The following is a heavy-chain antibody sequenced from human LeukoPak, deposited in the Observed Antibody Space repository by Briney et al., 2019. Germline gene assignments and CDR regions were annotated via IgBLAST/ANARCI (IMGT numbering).Heavy chain of an antibody. Sequence: GASVKVSCKASGYTFTGYYMHWVRQAPGQGLEWMGWISAYNGNTNYAQKLQGRVTMTTDTSTCTAYMELRSLRSDDTAVYYCAREKVGYGYTSGFDYWGQGTLVTVSS. CDR2: ISAYNGNT. J-gene: IGHJ4*02. CDR3: AREKVGYGYTSGFDY. D-gene: IGHD5-18*01. CDR1: GYTFTGYY. V-gene: IGHV1-18*04.